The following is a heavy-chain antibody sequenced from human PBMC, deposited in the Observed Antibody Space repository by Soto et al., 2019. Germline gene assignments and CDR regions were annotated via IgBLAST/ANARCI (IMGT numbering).Heavy chain of an antibody. CDR1: GFTFSNYG. CDR2: IWYDGSND. J-gene: IGHJ6*02. V-gene: IGHV3-33*01. Sequence: QVQLVESGGGVVQPGRSLRLSCAASGFTFSNYGMHWVRQAPGKGLEWVAIIWYDGSNDYYVDSVKGRFTISRDNSKNKLSLQMNSLRAEDTAVYYFARDRWEFQLVYYGLDDWGQGTTVTVSS. D-gene: IGHD1-26*01. CDR3: ARDRWEFQLVYYGLDD.